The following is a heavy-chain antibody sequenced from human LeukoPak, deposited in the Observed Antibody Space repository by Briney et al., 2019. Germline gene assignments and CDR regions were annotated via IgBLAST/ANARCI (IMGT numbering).Heavy chain of an antibody. Sequence: PSETLSLTCTVSGGTISRHYWNWIRQPPGKGLEWIAYIDYIGSTNYNPSLKSRLTILVDASKNQFSLKLSSVTAADTAVYYCARDRRRDLLHAFDIWGQGTMVTVSS. CDR2: IDYIGST. D-gene: IGHD1-26*01. CDR3: ARDRRRDLLHAFDI. CDR1: GGTISRHY. V-gene: IGHV4-59*11. J-gene: IGHJ3*02.